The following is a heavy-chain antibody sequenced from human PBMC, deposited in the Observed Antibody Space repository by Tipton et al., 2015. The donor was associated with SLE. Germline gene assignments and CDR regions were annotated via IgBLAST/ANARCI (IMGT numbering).Heavy chain of an antibody. Sequence: SLRLSCAASGFTFSSYAMHWVRQAPGKGLEWVVVISYDGSNKYYADSVKGRFTISRDNSKNTLYLQMNSLRAEDTAVYYCAGGLLWFREPFDYWGQGTLVTVSS. CDR1: GFTFSSYA. J-gene: IGHJ4*02. D-gene: IGHD3-10*01. CDR2: ISYDGSNK. V-gene: IGHV3-30*04. CDR3: AGGLLWFREPFDY.